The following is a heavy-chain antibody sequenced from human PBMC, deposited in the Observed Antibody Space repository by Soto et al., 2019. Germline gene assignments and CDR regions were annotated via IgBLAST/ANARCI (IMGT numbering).Heavy chain of an antibody. CDR3: ARHEVLGATHWFDP. J-gene: IGHJ5*02. V-gene: IGHV4-59*08. D-gene: IGHD1-26*01. CDR2: IYYSGST. Sequence: SETLSLTCTVSGGSISRYYWSWIRQPPGKGLEWIAYIYYSGSTHYNPSLKSRLTISVDTSKNQFSLKLNSVTAADTAVYYCARHEVLGATHWFDPWGQGTLVTVSS. CDR1: GGSISRYY.